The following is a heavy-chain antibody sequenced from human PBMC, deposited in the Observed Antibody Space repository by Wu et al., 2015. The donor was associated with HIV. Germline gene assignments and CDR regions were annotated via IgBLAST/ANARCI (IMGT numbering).Heavy chain of an antibody. CDR2: IIPMFGTP. CDR1: GVTFSDYA. CDR3: ARSRRYYYESSGFAYLDY. J-gene: IGHJ4*02. V-gene: IGHV1-69*15. Sequence: QVQLLQSGAEVKKPGSSVTVSCKASGVTFSDYAISWVREAPGQGLEWMGSIIPMFGTPTYAQSFKGRVKITADAATTTSYMELSSLRSEDTAVYYCARSRRYYYESSGFAYLDYWGQGTLVTVSS. D-gene: IGHD3-22*01.